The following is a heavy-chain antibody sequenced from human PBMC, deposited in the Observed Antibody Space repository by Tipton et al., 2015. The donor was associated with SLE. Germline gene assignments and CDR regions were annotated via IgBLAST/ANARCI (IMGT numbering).Heavy chain of an antibody. CDR1: GGSISSYY. J-gene: IGHJ6*03. CDR3: ARAAKAAAGNRYYYYYYMDV. V-gene: IGHV4-59*01. D-gene: IGHD6-13*01. CDR2: IYYSGST. Sequence: TLSLTCTVSGGSISSYYWSWIRQPPGKGLEWIGYIYYSGSTNYNPSLKSRVTISVDTSKNQFSLKLSSVTAADTAVYYCARAAKAAAGNRYYYYYYMDVWGKGTTVTVSS.